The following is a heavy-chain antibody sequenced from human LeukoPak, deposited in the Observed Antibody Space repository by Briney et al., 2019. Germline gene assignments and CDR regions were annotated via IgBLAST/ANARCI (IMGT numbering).Heavy chain of an antibody. Sequence: ASVKVSCKASGYPFTSYAMNWVRQAPGQGLEWMGWINTNTGNPTYAQGFTGRFVFSLDTSVSTAYLQISSLKAEDTAVYYCARTQRTTVTTLVSYWGQGTLVTVSS. CDR3: ARTQRTTVTTLVSY. D-gene: IGHD4-17*01. CDR1: GYPFTSYA. V-gene: IGHV7-4-1*02. J-gene: IGHJ4*02. CDR2: INTNTGNP.